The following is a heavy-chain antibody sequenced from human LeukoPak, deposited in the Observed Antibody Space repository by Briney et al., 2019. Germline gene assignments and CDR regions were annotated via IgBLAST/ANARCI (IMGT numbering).Heavy chain of an antibody. D-gene: IGHD2-2*01. J-gene: IGHJ6*02. CDR2: ISAYNGNT. CDR3: ARDSPDIVLVPAAQSGGMDV. Sequence: ASVKVSCKASGYTFTSYGISWVRQAPGQGLEWMGWISAYNGNTNYAQKLQGRVTMTTDTSTSTAYMELRSLRSDDTAVYHCARDSPDIVLVPAAQSGGMDVWGQGTTVTVPS. V-gene: IGHV1-18*01. CDR1: GYTFTSYG.